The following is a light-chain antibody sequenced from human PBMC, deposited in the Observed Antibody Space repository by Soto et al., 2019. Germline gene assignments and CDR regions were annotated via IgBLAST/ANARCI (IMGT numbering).Light chain of an antibody. J-gene: IGKJ1*01. V-gene: IGKV1-5*01. CDR3: QEYNNYWP. Sequence: DIQMTQSPSTRSASVGDTVTITCRASQTISRWLAWYQQKPGKAPRLLIYTASTLESGVPSRFSASGSGTEFTLTISSLHPDDFATYYCQEYNNYWPFGQGTKVDI. CDR1: QTISRW. CDR2: TAS.